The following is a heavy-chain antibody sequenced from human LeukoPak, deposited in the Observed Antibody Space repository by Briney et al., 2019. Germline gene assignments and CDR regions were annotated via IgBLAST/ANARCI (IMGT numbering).Heavy chain of an antibody. CDR2: IYSGGST. D-gene: IGHD1-20*01. V-gene: IGHV3-53*01. Sequence: GGSLRLSCAASGFTVSSNYMSWVRQAPGKGLEWVSVIYSGGSTYYADSVKGRFTISRDNSKNTLYLQMNSLRAEDTAVYYCARDQPASNWNYYYGMDVWGQGTTVTVSS. CDR1: GFTVSSNY. CDR3: ARDQPASNWNYYYGMDV. J-gene: IGHJ6*02.